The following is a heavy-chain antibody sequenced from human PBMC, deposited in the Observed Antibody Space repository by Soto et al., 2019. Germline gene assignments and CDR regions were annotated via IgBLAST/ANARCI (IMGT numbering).Heavy chain of an antibody. Sequence: QVQLVQSGAAVKKPGSSVKVSCKASGGTFSSYTISWVRQAPGQGLEWMGRIIPILGIANYAQKFQGRVTITADKSTSTAYMELSSLRSEDTAVYYCARGIAVAGTAPIDYWGQGTLVTVSS. J-gene: IGHJ4*02. CDR1: GGTFSSYT. CDR3: ARGIAVAGTAPIDY. CDR2: IIPILGIA. D-gene: IGHD6-19*01. V-gene: IGHV1-69*02.